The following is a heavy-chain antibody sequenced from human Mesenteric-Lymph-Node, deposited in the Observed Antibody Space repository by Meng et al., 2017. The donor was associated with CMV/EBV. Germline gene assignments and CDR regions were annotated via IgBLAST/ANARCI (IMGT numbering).Heavy chain of an antibody. CDR1: GGSFSGYY. J-gene: IGHJ4*02. CDR2: INHSGST. CDR3: ARGRAARLKKEALIDY. D-gene: IGHD6-6*01. V-gene: IGHV4-34*01. Sequence: SETLSLTCAVYGGSFSGYYWSWIRQPPGKGLEWIGEINHSGSTNYNPSLKSRVTISVDTSKNQFSLKLSSVTAADTAVYYCARGRAARLKKEALIDYWGQGTLVTVSS.